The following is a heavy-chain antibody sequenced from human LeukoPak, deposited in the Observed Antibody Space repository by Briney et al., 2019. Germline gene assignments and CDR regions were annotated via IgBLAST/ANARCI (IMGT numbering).Heavy chain of an antibody. CDR3: ARQMGSGWYYFDY. V-gene: IGHV4-59*01. Sequence: PSETLSLTCTVSGGSISSYYWSWIRQPPAKGLEWIGYIYYSGSTNYNPSLKSRVTISVDTSKNQFSLKLSSVTAADTAVYYCARQMGSGWYYFDYWGQGTLVTVSS. CDR2: IYYSGST. CDR1: GGSISSYY. J-gene: IGHJ4*02. D-gene: IGHD6-19*01.